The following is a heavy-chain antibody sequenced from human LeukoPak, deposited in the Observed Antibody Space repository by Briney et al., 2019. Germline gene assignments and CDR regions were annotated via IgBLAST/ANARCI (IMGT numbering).Heavy chain of an antibody. V-gene: IGHV3-7*01. CDR1: GFIFSNSW. Sequence: PGGSPRLSCAASGFIFSNSWMSWFRQVPGKGLEWVANMDQDGKEKNYVASVKGRFTISRDNTKNSLFLQMNSLTAEDTAVYYCAKNLHYDSHDFWGRGALVTVSP. D-gene: IGHD3-3*01. CDR3: AKNLHYDSHDF. J-gene: IGHJ4*02. CDR2: MDQDGKEK.